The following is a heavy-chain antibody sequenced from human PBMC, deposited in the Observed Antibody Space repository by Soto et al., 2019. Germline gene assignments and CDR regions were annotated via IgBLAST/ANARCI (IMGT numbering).Heavy chain of an antibody. D-gene: IGHD6-19*01. CDR2: INPSGGRT. CDR1: GYTFTSYY. V-gene: IGHV1-46*01. CDR3: ARGVSGWYSTQNV. J-gene: IGHJ6*02. Sequence: ASVKVSCKASGYTFTSYYMHWVRQAPGQGLEWMAMINPSGGRTKYAQIFQGRVTLTRNTSISTAYMELSSLRSEDTAVYYCARGVSGWYSTQNVWGQGTTVTVSS.